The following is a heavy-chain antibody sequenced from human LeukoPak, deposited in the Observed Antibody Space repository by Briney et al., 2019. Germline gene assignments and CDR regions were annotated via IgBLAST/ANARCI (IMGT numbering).Heavy chain of an antibody. CDR2: IRYDGSNK. V-gene: IGHV3-30*02. J-gene: IGHJ4*02. Sequence: GGSLRLSCAASGFTFSSYGMHWVRQAPGKGLEWVAFIRYDGSNKYYADSVKGRFTISRDNSKNTLYLQMNSLRAEDTAVYYCARPGDYYDSSGYDYWGQGTLVTVSS. CDR1: GFTFSSYG. D-gene: IGHD3-22*01. CDR3: ARPGDYYDSSGYDY.